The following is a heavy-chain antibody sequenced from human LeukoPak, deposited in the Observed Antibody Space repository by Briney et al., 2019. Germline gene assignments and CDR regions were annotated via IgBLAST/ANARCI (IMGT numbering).Heavy chain of an antibody. CDR3: ARAFAASGGCSSTSCYRDMPFDY. CDR2: IIPIFGTA. Sequence: GASVTVSCTAPGGTFSSYAISWVRQAPGQGLEWMGGIIPIFGTANYAQKFQGRVTITADESTSTAYMELSSLRSEDTAVYYCARAFAASGGCSSTSCYRDMPFDYWGQGTLVTVSS. CDR1: GGTFSSYA. J-gene: IGHJ4*02. D-gene: IGHD2-2*01. V-gene: IGHV1-69*13.